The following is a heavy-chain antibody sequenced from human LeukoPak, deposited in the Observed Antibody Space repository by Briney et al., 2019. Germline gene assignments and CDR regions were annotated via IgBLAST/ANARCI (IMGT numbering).Heavy chain of an antibody. Sequence: ASVKVSCKASGYTFTSYDVHWVRQATGQGLEWMGWLNPNSGNTGYSQKFQGRVTMTEDTSTDTAYMELSSLRSEDTAVYYCATDPWGSRWEGGEGYWGQGTLVTVSS. CDR1: GYTFTSYD. J-gene: IGHJ4*02. V-gene: IGHV1-8*01. D-gene: IGHD3-16*01. CDR3: ATDPWGSRWEGGEGY. CDR2: LNPNSGNT.